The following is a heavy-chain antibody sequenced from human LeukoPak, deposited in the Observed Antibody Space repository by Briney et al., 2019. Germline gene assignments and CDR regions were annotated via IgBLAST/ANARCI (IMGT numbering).Heavy chain of an antibody. J-gene: IGHJ6*02. V-gene: IGHV4-4*07. D-gene: IGHD3-22*01. Sequence: SETLSLTCTVSGGSISSYYWSWIRQPAGKGLEWIGRIYTSGSTNYNPSLKSRVTISVDTSKNQFSLKLSSVTAADTAVYYCARLGYCYDSSGTYYYYYGMDVWGQGTTVTVSS. CDR2: IYTSGST. CDR1: GGSISSYY. CDR3: ARLGYCYDSSGTYYYYYGMDV.